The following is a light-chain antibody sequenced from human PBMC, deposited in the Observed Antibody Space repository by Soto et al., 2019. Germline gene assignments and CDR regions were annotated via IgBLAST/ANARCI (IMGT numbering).Light chain of an antibody. V-gene: IGLV2-11*01. CDR2: DVT. Sequence: QSALTQPRSVSGSPGQSVTISCTGTTSDVGGYDYVSWFQQHPGKVPKLLIYDVTKRPSGVPDRFSGSKSGNTASLTISGLQADDEADYYCSSYEGRYSWIFGGGTK. J-gene: IGLJ2*01. CDR3: SSYEGRYSWI. CDR1: TSDVGGYDY.